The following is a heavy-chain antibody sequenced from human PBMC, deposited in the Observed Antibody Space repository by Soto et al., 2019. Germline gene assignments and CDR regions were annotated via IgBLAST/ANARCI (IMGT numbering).Heavy chain of an antibody. V-gene: IGHV4-31*03. CDR1: GDSLNIGGYY. D-gene: IGHD1-7*01. CDR2: IYYTEKT. Sequence: QVQLQESGPGLVKPSQTLSLTCTVSGDSLNIGGYYWTWIRQRPGKGLEWLGYIYYTEKTYYNPSLKSRFGRSVATSKNQCTLKLSYVTVADTVVYYFARDSHSNWNYLDPWGQGTLVTVSS. CDR3: ARDSHSNWNYLDP. J-gene: IGHJ5*02.